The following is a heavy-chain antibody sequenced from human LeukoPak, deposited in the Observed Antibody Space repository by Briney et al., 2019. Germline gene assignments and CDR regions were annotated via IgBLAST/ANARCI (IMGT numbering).Heavy chain of an antibody. V-gene: IGHV4-59*11. J-gene: IGHJ4*02. D-gene: IGHD5-18*01. CDR3: ATIKRGSIFGYFDF. CDR1: GVSISSHY. Sequence: SETLSPTCTVSGVSISSHYWGWIRQPPGKGLEWIGYVRDSENTKDNPSLNSRITLSADTSMNQLSLRLSSVTAADTAVYYCATIKRGSIFGYFDFWGQGILVTVSS. CDR2: VRDSENT.